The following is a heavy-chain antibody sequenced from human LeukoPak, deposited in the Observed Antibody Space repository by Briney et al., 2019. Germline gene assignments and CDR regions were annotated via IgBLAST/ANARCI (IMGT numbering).Heavy chain of an antibody. V-gene: IGHV3-23*01. CDR2: ISGGGGST. Sequence: GGSLRLSCAASGFTFSNYAMSWVRQAPGKGLQWVSSISGGGGSTFYADSVKGRFTISRDNFKNTLYLQMNSLRAEDTAVYYCWFGESSFDYWGQGTLVTVSS. D-gene: IGHD3-10*01. J-gene: IGHJ4*02. CDR3: WFGESSFDY. CDR1: GFTFSNYA.